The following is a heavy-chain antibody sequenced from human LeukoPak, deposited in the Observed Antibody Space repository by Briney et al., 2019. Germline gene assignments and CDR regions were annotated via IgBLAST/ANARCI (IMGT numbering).Heavy chain of an antibody. Sequence: PSETLSLTCTVSGGSISSGGYYWSWIRQHPGKGLEWIGYIYYSGSTYYNPSLKSRVTISVDTSKNQFSLKLSSVTAADTAVYYCARDSESGGCNWFDPWGQGTLVTVSS. CDR1: GGSISSGGYY. D-gene: IGHD2-15*01. J-gene: IGHJ5*02. CDR2: IYYSGST. CDR3: ARDSESGGCNWFDP. V-gene: IGHV4-31*03.